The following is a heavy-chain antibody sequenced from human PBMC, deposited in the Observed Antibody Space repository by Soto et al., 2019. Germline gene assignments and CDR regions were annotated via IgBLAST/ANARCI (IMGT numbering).Heavy chain of an antibody. Sequence: QLQLQESGPGLVKPSETLSLTCTVSGGSISSSSYYWGWIRQPPGKGLEWIGSIYYSGSTYYNPSLKSRVTISVDTSKNQFSLKLSSVTAADTAVYYCARTPQYSSGWYPTFDYWGQGPLVTVSS. D-gene: IGHD6-19*01. CDR1: GGSISSSSYY. V-gene: IGHV4-39*01. CDR3: ARTPQYSSGWYPTFDY. J-gene: IGHJ4*02. CDR2: IYYSGST.